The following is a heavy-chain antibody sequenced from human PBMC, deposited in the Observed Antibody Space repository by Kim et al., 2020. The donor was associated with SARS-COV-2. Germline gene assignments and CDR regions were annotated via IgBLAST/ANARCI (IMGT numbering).Heavy chain of an antibody. CDR3: ARDRGLRHFHYYYGMDV. J-gene: IGHJ6*02. CDR1: GYTFTSYA. CDR2: INTNTGNP. Sequence: ASVKVSCKASGYTFTSYAMNWVRQAPGQGLEWMGWINTNTGNPTYAQGFTGRFVFSLDTSVSTAYLQISSLKAEDTAVYYCARDRGLRHFHYYYGMDVWGQGTTVTVSS. V-gene: IGHV7-4-1*02. D-gene: IGHD4-17*01.